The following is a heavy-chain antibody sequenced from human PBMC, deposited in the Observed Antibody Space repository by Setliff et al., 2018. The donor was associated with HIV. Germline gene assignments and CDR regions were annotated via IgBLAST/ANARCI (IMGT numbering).Heavy chain of an antibody. Sequence: ASVKVSCKASGYTFTSYDLNWVRQATGQGLEWMGWMNPNSGNTGYAQKFQGRVTMTRNTSISTAYMELSSLRSEDTAVYYCARVGYSGWPLEDWGQGTLVTVSS. J-gene: IGHJ4*02. CDR3: ARVGYSGWPLED. D-gene: IGHD5-12*01. V-gene: IGHV1-8*02. CDR1: GYTFTSYD. CDR2: MNPNSGNT.